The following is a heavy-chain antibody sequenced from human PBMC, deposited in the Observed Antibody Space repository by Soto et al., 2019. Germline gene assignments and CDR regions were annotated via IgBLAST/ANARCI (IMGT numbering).Heavy chain of an antibody. Sequence: XGTLSLTCTVSRGSLISYYWSWVRQPPGKGLEWIGYISDNGSTSYNPSLKSRITMSIDTSNKQFSLQLTSVTAADTAVYYCARDQVGFDYWGQGTLVTVSS. V-gene: IGHV4-59*01. CDR3: ARDQVGFDY. CDR2: ISDNGST. J-gene: IGHJ4*02. CDR1: RGSLISYY.